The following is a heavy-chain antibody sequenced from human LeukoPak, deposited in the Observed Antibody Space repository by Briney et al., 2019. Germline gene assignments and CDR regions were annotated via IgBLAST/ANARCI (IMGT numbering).Heavy chain of an antibody. CDR1: GGSISRYY. V-gene: IGHV4-59*08. J-gene: IGHJ4*02. Sequence: SETLSLTFTVSGGSISRYYCSWIRRPPGKGLEWICYIYYTGSTSYNPSLKSRFTISLDTSKTQFSLRLYSVTATNTPVYYSPSHGSRGHDHLTWGQGTLVTVSS. CDR3: PSHGSRGHDHLT. D-gene: IGHD5-12*01. CDR2: IYYTGST.